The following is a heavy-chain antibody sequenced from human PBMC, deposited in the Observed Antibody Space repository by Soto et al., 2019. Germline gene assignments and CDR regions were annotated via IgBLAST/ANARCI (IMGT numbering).Heavy chain of an antibody. J-gene: IGHJ5*02. CDR2: IIPIFGTA. Sequence: GASVKVSCKASGGTFSSYAISWVRQAPGQGLEWMGGIIPIFGTANYAQKFQGRVTITADESTSTAYMELSSLRSEDTAVYYCARAYYVLPNWFDPWGQGTLVTVSS. V-gene: IGHV1-69*13. CDR3: ARAYYVLPNWFDP. CDR1: GGTFSSYA. D-gene: IGHD3-10*02.